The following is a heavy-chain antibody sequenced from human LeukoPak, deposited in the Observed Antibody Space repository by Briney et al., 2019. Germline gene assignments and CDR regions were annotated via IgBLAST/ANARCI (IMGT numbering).Heavy chain of an antibody. J-gene: IGHJ4*02. CDR2: ISGSGGST. CDR1: GITFSSYA. Sequence: QAGGSLRLSCPASGITFSSYAMSWVRQAPGKGLEWVSGISGSGGSTYHADSVKGRFTISRDNSKNTLYLQVNSLRAEDTAVYYCAKAVEYTSAAGYDYWGQGTLVTVSS. CDR3: AKAVEYTSAAGYDY. V-gene: IGHV3-23*01. D-gene: IGHD6-19*01.